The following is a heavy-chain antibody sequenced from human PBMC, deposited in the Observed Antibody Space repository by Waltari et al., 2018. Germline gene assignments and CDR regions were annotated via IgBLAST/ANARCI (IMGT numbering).Heavy chain of an antibody. CDR1: GYRSTTSW. CDR2: IYPSDSEV. J-gene: IGHJ1*01. Sequence: ELQLVKSGPEVKKPGASLVISRQASGYRSTTSWIAWLRQVPGGGLQWLAMIYPSDSEVKYSPVFEGQVDVSADSSISTVYLQWTSLKVADTGIYYCAKGADYFQQWGQGTPVTVAS. V-gene: IGHV5-51*01. CDR3: AKGADYFQQ.